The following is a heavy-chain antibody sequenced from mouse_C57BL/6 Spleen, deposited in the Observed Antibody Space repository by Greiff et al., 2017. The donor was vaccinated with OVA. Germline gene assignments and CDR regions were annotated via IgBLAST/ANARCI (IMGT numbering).Heavy chain of an antibody. CDR3: ARSADYVLYAMDY. D-gene: IGHD2-4*01. CDR1: GYSFTSYY. V-gene: IGHV1-66*01. J-gene: IGHJ4*01. CDR2: IYPGSGNT. Sequence: QVQLQQSGPELVKPGASVKISCKASGYSFTSYYIHWVKQRPGQGLEWIGWIYPGSGNTKYNEKFKGKATLTADTSSSTAYMQLSSLTSEDSAVYYCARSADYVLYAMDYWGQGTSVTVSS.